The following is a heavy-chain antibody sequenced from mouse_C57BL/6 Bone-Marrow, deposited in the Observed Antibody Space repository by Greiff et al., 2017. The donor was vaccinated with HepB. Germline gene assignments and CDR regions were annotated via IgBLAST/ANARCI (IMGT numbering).Heavy chain of an antibody. CDR2: IHPNSGST. CDR3: ARDYGSSYVRYFDY. D-gene: IGHD1-1*01. Sequence: VQLQESGAELVKPGASVKLSCKASGYTFTSYWMHWVKQRPGQGLEWIGMIHPNSGSTNYNEKFKSKATLTVDKSSSTAYMQLSSLTSEDSAVYYCARDYGSSYVRYFDYWGQGTTLTVSS. V-gene: IGHV1-64*01. CDR1: GYTFTSYW. J-gene: IGHJ2*01.